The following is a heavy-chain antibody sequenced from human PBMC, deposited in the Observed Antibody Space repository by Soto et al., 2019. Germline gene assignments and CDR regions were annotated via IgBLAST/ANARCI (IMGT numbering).Heavy chain of an antibody. CDR1: GFIFNSYG. CDR3: ASAFQGYCTNGVCYLFDY. CDR2: ISSSSSYI. J-gene: IGHJ4*02. V-gene: IGHV3-21*01. D-gene: IGHD2-8*01. Sequence: GSLRLSCAASGFIFNSYGMSWVRQAPGKGLEWVSSISSSSSYIYYADSVKGRFTISRDNAKNSLYLQMNSLRAEDTAVYCCASAFQGYCTNGVCYLFDYWGQGTLVTVSS.